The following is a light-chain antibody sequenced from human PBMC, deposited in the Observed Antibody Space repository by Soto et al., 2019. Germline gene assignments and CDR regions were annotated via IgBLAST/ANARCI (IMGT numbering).Light chain of an antibody. CDR1: QSISSW. V-gene: IGKV1-5*01. CDR3: QQYNSYPWT. CDR2: DAS. Sequence: DLQMTQSPSTLSASVGDRVTITCRASQSISSWFAWYQQKPGQAPKLLIYDASSLESGVPSRFSGSGAGTEFTLTISSLQPDDFATYYFQQYNSYPWTFGQGTKVEIK. J-gene: IGKJ1*01.